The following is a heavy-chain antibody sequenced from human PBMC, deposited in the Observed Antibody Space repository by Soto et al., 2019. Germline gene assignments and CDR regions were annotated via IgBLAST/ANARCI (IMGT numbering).Heavy chain of an antibody. CDR1: CGTIFDYY. V-gene: IGHV4-59*01. D-gene: IGHD1-1*01. CDR2: IQYSRNP. CDR3: ARSWYNWNVLSFDL. J-gene: IGHJ5*02. Sequence: SETQSLTYTVSCGTIFDYYGRWISQPPEKELEWIGYIQYSRNPDYHPARKGQDTVSLDTSKNQFSLRLSSVTAADTVVYFCARSWYNWNVLSFDLWGQGTLVTVSS.